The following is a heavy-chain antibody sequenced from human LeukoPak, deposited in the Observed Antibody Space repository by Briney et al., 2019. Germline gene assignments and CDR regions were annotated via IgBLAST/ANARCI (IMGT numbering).Heavy chain of an antibody. D-gene: IGHD6-13*01. CDR2: ISAYNGNT. CDR1: GYTFTSYG. Sequence: ASVKVSCKASGYTFTSYGISWVRQAPGQGLEWMGWISAYNGNTNYAQKLQGRVTMTTDTSTSTAYMELRSLRSDDTAVYYCARPYSSSWPHAFDIWGQGTMVTVSS. CDR3: ARPYSSSWPHAFDI. J-gene: IGHJ3*02. V-gene: IGHV1-18*01.